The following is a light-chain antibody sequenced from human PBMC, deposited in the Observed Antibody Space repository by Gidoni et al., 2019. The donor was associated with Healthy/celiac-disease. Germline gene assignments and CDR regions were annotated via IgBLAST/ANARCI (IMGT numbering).Light chain of an antibody. CDR3: QQYGSSPPYT. J-gene: IGKJ2*01. CDR2: GAS. V-gene: IGKV3-20*01. CDR1: QSVSSSS. Sequence: EIVLTQSPGTLSLSPGERATLSCRARQSVSSSSLAWYQQNPGQAPRLLIYGASSRATGTPDRFSGSGSGTDFTLTISRLEPEDFAVYYCQQYGSSPPYTFGQGTKLEIK.